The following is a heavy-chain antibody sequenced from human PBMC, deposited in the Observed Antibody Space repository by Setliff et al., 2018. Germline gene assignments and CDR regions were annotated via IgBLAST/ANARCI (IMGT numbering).Heavy chain of an antibody. CDR2: IYQSGTT. Sequence: PSETLSLTCTVSGESIRSNNWWNWVRQPPGKGLEWIGDIYQSGTTNYNPSLKSRVTISADTSKNQFSLKLKSVTAADAAVYFCARESATIGEFPLYYFDKWGQGIPVTVSS. CDR3: ARESATIGEFPLYYFDK. V-gene: IGHV4-4*02. D-gene: IGHD3-10*01. J-gene: IGHJ4*02. CDR1: GESIRSNNW.